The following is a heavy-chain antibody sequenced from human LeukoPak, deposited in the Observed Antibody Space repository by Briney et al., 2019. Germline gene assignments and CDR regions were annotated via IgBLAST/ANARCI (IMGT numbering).Heavy chain of an antibody. Sequence: GGSLRLSCAASGFTFSSYGMHWVRQAPGKGLEWVAVISYVGGKKYYADSVKCRFTISRDTSKNTLYLQMNSLRAEDTAVYYCAKDPSMAGTASYFDYWGQGTLVTVSS. D-gene: IGHD6-19*01. V-gene: IGHV3-30*18. CDR1: GFTFSSYG. J-gene: IGHJ4*02. CDR2: ISYVGGKK. CDR3: AKDPSMAGTASYFDY.